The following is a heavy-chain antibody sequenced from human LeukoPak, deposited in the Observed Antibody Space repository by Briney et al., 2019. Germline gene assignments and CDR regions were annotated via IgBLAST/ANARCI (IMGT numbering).Heavy chain of an antibody. CDR3: ARLYRRFGESDDY. CDR2: IYISGST. V-gene: IGHV4-4*07. D-gene: IGHD3-10*01. Sequence: PSETLSLTCTVSGGSISSYYWSWIRQPAGKGLEWIGRIYISGSTNYNPSLKSRVTISVDTSKKQISLKLSSVTAADTAVYYCARLYRRFGESDDYWGQGTLVTVSS. J-gene: IGHJ4*02. CDR1: GGSISSYY.